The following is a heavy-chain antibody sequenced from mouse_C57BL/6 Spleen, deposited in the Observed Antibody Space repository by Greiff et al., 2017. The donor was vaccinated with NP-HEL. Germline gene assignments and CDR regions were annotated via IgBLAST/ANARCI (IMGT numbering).Heavy chain of an antibody. D-gene: IGHD2-5*01. Sequence: EVQLVESGPGLVKPSQSLSLTCSVTGYSITSGYYWNWIRQFPGNKLEWMGYISYDGSNNYNPSLKNRISITRDTSKNQFFLKLNSVTTEDTATYYCARYSTLYAMDYWGQGTSVTVSS. J-gene: IGHJ4*01. V-gene: IGHV3-6*01. CDR3: ARYSTLYAMDY. CDR2: ISYDGSN. CDR1: GYSITSGYY.